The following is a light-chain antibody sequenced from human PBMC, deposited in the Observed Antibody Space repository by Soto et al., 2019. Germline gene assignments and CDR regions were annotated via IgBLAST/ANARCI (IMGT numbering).Light chain of an antibody. CDR3: QHYGTTPWT. CDR2: GAS. Sequence: ETVLTQSPGTLSWSPGERVTLSCRASQSVCSRCFAWYQQKPGQSPRLLIYGASTRATGIPDRFSGSGSGTDFTLTISRLEPEDFAVYYCQHYGTTPWTFGQGTKVGIK. V-gene: IGKV3-20*01. CDR1: QSVCSRC. J-gene: IGKJ1*01.